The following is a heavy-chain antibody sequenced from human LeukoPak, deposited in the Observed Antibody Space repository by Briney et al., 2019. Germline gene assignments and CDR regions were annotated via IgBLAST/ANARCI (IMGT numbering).Heavy chain of an antibody. CDR3: ATSLQLLYREYYYYGMDV. CDR2: IIPILGIA. D-gene: IGHD2-2*02. J-gene: IGHJ6*02. CDR1: GGTFSSYA. V-gene: IGHV1-69*04. Sequence: SVKVSCKASGGTFSSYAISWVRQAPGQGLEWMGRIIPILGIANYAQKFQGRVTITADKSTSTAYMELSSLRSEDTAVYYCATSLQLLYREYYYYGMDVWGQGTTVTVSS.